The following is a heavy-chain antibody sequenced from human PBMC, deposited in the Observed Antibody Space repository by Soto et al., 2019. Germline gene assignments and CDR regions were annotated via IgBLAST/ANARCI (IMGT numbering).Heavy chain of an antibody. J-gene: IGHJ6*02. D-gene: IGHD4-17*01. CDR1: GFTFSSYA. Sequence: GGSLRLSCAASGFTFSSYAMHWVRQAPGKGLEWVAVISYDGSNKYYADSVKGRFTISRDNSKNTLYLQMNSLRAEDTAVYYCARDGDMTTVTPFYGMDVWGQGTTVTVSS. CDR2: ISYDGSNK. V-gene: IGHV3-30-3*01. CDR3: ARDGDMTTVTPFYGMDV.